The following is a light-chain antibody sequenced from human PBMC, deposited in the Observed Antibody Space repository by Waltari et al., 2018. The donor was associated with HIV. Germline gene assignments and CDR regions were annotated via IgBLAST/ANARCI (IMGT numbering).Light chain of an antibody. J-gene: IGKJ4*01. CDR1: QGSSSW. CDR2: AAS. Sequence: DIQMTQSPSSVSASVGDRVTITCRASQGSSSWLAWYQQKPGKAPKLLICAASSLQSGVPSRFSGSGSGTDFTLTISSLQPEDFATYYCQQANSFLTFGGGTKVEIK. V-gene: IGKV1-12*01. CDR3: QQANSFLT.